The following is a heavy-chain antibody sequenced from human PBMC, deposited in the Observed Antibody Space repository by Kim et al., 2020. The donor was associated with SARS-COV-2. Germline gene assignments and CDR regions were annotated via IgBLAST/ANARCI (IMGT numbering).Heavy chain of an antibody. J-gene: IGHJ6*02. V-gene: IGHV3-15*01. D-gene: IGHD3-10*01. CDR2: IKSKTDGGTT. Sequence: GGSLRLSCAASGFTFSNAWMSWVRQAPGKGLEWVGRIKSKTDGGTTDYAAPVKGRFTISRDDSKNTLYLQMNSLKTEDTAVYYCTTLGDGSGSFGYIYYYGMDVWGQGTTVTVSS. CDR3: TTLGDGSGSFGYIYYYGMDV. CDR1: GFTFSNAW.